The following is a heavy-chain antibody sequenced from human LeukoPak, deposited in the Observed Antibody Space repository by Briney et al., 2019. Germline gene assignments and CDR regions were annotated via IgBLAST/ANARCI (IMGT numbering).Heavy chain of an antibody. CDR2: IYYSGST. CDR1: GGSISSYY. J-gene: IGHJ6*03. CDR3: ARRIAARPPPAYYYYMDV. D-gene: IGHD6-6*01. Sequence: PSETLSLTCTVSGGSISSYYWSWIRQPPGKGLEWIGYIYYSGSTNYNPSLKSRVTISVDTSKNQFSLKLSSVTAADTAVYYCARRIAARPPPAYYYYMDVWGKGTTVTVSS. V-gene: IGHV4-59*08.